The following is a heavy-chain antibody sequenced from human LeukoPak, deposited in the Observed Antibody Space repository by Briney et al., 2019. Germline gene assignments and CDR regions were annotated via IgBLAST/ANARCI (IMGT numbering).Heavy chain of an antibody. Sequence: GRSLRLSCAASGFTFDDYAMHWVRQAPGKGLGWVSGISWNSGSIGYADSVKGRFTISRDSAKNSLYLQMNSLRAEDTALYYCAKEVVAATSWANWFDPWGQGTLVTASS. J-gene: IGHJ5*02. V-gene: IGHV3-9*01. D-gene: IGHD2-15*01. CDR1: GFTFDDYA. CDR2: ISWNSGSI. CDR3: AKEVVAATSWANWFDP.